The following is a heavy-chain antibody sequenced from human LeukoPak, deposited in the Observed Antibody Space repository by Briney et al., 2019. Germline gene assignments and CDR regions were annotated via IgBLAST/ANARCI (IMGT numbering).Heavy chain of an antibody. Sequence: ASVKVSCKAFGYTFTSYTIHWVRQAPGQRLEWMGWINAGNGNTKYSQKIQGRVTITRDTSASTAYMELSSLRSEDTAVYYCAIVGARGAFDYWGQGTLVTVSS. J-gene: IGHJ4*02. CDR3: AIVGARGAFDY. D-gene: IGHD1-26*01. V-gene: IGHV1-3*01. CDR2: INAGNGNT. CDR1: GYTFTSYT.